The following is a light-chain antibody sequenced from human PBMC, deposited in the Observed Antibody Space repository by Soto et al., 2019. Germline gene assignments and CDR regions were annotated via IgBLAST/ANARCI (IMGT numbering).Light chain of an antibody. J-gene: IGLJ1*01. V-gene: IGLV2-14*01. Sequence: QSVLTQPASVSGSTGQSITISCTGTSSDVGGYNYVSWYQQHPGKAPKLMIYEVSNRPSGVSNRFSSSKSGNTASLTISGLQAEDEADYYCSSYTSSSTLYVFGTGTKV. CDR2: EVS. CDR1: SSDVGGYNY. CDR3: SSYTSSSTLYV.